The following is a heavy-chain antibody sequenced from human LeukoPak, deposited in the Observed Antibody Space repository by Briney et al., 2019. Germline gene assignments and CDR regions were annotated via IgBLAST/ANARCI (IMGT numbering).Heavy chain of an antibody. D-gene: IGHD3-9*01. CDR2: IYTSGST. Sequence: PSETLSLTCTVSGGSISSGSYYWSWIRQPAGKGLEWIGRIYTSGSTNYNPSLKSRVTISVDTSKNQFSLKLSSVTAADTAVYYCGRFYYNIFRGHWFDPGAKEPLVTVPS. V-gene: IGHV4-61*02. CDR1: GGSISSGSYY. J-gene: IGHJ5*02. CDR3: GRFYYNIFRGHWFDP.